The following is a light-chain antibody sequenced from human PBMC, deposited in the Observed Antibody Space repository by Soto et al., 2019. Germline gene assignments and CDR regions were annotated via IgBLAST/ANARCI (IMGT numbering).Light chain of an antibody. V-gene: IGKV3-20*01. J-gene: IGKJ1*01. Sequence: EIVLTQSPGTLSLSPGERATLSCRASQSVSSSYLAWYQQKPGQAPRLLIYGESSRATGIPDRFSGSWSGTDFTLTISRLEPEDFAVYYCQQYGSSPRFGQGTKVDIK. CDR3: QQYGSSPR. CDR2: GES. CDR1: QSVSSSY.